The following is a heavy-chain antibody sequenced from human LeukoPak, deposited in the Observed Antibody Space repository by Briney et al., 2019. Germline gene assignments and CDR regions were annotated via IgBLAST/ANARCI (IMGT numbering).Heavy chain of an antibody. CDR2: ILPIFGTA. J-gene: IGHJ4*02. CDR3: AGIKRTHYYDSSCPEDY. V-gene: IGHV1-69*01. CDR1: GGTFSSYA. D-gene: IGHD3-22*01. Sequence: RSSVKVSCKASGGTFSSYAISWVRQAPGQGLEWMGGILPIFGTANYAQKLQGRVKINADESKSTAYMELGSLRSEDTAVYSCAGIKRTHYYDSSCPEDYWGQGALVTVSS.